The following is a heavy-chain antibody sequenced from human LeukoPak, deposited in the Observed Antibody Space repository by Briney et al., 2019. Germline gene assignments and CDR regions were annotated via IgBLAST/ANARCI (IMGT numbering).Heavy chain of an antibody. CDR3: ARDRDMRDSSGWYDFDY. V-gene: IGHV1-2*02. Sequence: ASVKVSCKASGYTFTGYYMHWVRQAPGQGLEWMGWINPNSGGTNYAQKFQGRVTMTSDTSISTAYMELSRLRSDDTAVYYCARDRDMRDSSGWYDFDYWGQGTLVTVSS. D-gene: IGHD6-19*01. CDR2: INPNSGGT. CDR1: GYTFTGYY. J-gene: IGHJ4*02.